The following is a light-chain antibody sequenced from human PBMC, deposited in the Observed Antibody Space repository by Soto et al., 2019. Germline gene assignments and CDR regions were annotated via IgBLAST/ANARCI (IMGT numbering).Light chain of an antibody. V-gene: IGKV1-9*01. CDR2: AAS. J-gene: IGKJ1*01. Sequence: DIQMTQSPSTLSASVGDRVTITWRASQDISSYLAWYQQETGKAPKLLIYAASTLQSGVPSRFSGSGSGTDFTLTISTLQPEDFATYYCQQLNSYPWTFGQGTKVDIK. CDR1: QDISSY. CDR3: QQLNSYPWT.